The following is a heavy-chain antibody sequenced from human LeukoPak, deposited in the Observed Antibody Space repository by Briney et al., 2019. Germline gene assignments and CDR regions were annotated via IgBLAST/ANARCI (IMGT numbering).Heavy chain of an antibody. CDR1: GGSFSGYY. V-gene: IGHV4-34*01. Sequence: PSETLSLTRAVYGGSFSGYYWSWIRQPPGKGLEWIGEINHSGSTNYNPSLKSRVTISVDTSKNQFSLKLSSVTAADTAVYYCASLSYSSSWYYYYYGMDVWGQGTTVTVSS. D-gene: IGHD6-13*01. CDR2: INHSGST. CDR3: ASLSYSSSWYYYYYGMDV. J-gene: IGHJ6*02.